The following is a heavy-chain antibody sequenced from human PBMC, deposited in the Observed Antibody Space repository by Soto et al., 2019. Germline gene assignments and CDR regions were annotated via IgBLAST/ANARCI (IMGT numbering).Heavy chain of an antibody. CDR1: GYTFSTYG. D-gene: IGHD1-1*01. CDR3: ARDQNWNDEWFWFDP. Sequence: GASVKVSCKASGYTFSTYGISWVRQAPGQGLEWMGWISTYNGNTNYAQNLQGRVTMTTDTSTSTAYMELRGLKSDDTAVYYCARDQNWNDEWFWFDPWGQGTLVTVSS. J-gene: IGHJ5*02. CDR2: ISTYNGNT. V-gene: IGHV1-18*01.